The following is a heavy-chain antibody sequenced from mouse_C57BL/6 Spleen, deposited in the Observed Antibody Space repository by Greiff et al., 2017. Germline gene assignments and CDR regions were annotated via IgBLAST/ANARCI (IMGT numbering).Heavy chain of an antibody. V-gene: IGHV2-6*03. Sequence: VKLVESGPGLVAPSQSLSITCTVSGFSLTSYGVHWVRQPPGKGLEWLVVIWSDGSTTYNSALKSRLSISKDNSKSQVFLTMNSLQTDDTAMYYFARDYYGSSYPMDYWGQGTSVTVSS. CDR2: IWSDGST. J-gene: IGHJ4*01. CDR1: GFSLTSYG. D-gene: IGHD1-1*01. CDR3: ARDYYGSSYPMDY.